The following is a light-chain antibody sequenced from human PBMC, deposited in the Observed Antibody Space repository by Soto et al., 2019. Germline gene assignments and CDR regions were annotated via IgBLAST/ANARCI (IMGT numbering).Light chain of an antibody. V-gene: IGKV3-20*01. CDR2: GPS. CDR1: QSVRGNY. J-gene: IGKJ3*01. CDR3: HQFGMSPFT. Sequence: EVVLTQSPGTLSLAQGESATLSCRASQSVRGNYFAWYQQRPGQAPRLLVYGPSVRAAGIPDRFRGSGSRTDFNLTINRVEPEDFAVYYCHQFGMSPFTFGPGTTLDIK.